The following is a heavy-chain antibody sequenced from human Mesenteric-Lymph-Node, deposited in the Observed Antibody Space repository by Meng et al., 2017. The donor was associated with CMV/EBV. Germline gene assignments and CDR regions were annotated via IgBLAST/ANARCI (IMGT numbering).Heavy chain of an antibody. CDR2: ISDSGGST. CDR3: AKGATGIAVAVPFDY. J-gene: IGHJ4*02. Sequence: GESLKISCAASGFTFSDYALTWVRQAPGKGLEWVSAISDSGGSTYYADSVKGRFTISRDNSKNTLYLQMNSLGAEDTAVYYCAKGATGIAVAVPFDYWGQGTLVTVSS. V-gene: IGHV3-23*01. D-gene: IGHD6-19*01. CDR1: GFTFSDYA.